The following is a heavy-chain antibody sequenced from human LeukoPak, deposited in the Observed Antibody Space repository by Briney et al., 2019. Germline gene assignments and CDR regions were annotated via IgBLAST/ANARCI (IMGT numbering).Heavy chain of an antibody. J-gene: IGHJ6*03. CDR3: ARQSGNYDILTGYYYYYYYMDV. Sequence: ASETLSLTCTVSGGSVSVHSHYWGWVRQPPGMGLEWIGCIYYSGSTNYNPSLKSRVTISVDTSKNQFSLKLSSVTAADTAVYYCARQSGNYDILTGYYYYYYYMDVWGKGTTVTISS. CDR2: IYYSGST. V-gene: IGHV4-61*01. D-gene: IGHD3-9*01. CDR1: GGSVSVHSHY.